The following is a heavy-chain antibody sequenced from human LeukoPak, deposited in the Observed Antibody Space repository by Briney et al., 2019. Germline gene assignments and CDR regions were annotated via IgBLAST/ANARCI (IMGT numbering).Heavy chain of an antibody. CDR1: GFTSSSYA. CDR3: ARDVYSSTPNFFEY. D-gene: IGHD6-19*01. J-gene: IGHJ4*02. V-gene: IGHV3-30-3*01. CDR2: ISYDGSDK. Sequence: GGSLRLSCVASGFTSSSYAIHWVRQAPGKGPEWVAIISYDGSDKYYADSVKGRFTISRDNSKNTLHLQMNSLRAEDTALYYCARDVYSSTPNFFEYWGQGTRVTVSS.